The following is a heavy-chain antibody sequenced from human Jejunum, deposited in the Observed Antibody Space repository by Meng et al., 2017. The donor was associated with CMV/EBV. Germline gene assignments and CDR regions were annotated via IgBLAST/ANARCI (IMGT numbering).Heavy chain of an antibody. CDR1: GGSTNTYY. J-gene: IGHJ4*02. V-gene: IGHV4-59*01. CDR3: ARVFGPRYFDY. D-gene: IGHD3-3*01. Sequence: CTASGGSTNTYYWTWIRQPPGKGLEWIGYLYYSGSTNCTPSLKSRVTISLDTSKNQFSLKLNSVTAADTAVYYCARVFGPRYFDYWGQGTLVTVSS. CDR2: LYYSGST.